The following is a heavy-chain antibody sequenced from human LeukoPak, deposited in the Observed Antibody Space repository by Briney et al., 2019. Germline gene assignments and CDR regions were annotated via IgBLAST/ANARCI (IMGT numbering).Heavy chain of an antibody. CDR1: GYSFTSYW. CDR2: IYPGDSDT. J-gene: IGHJ3*02. D-gene: IGHD6-13*01. Sequence: GESLKISCKGSGYSFTSYWIGWVRQMPGKGLEWMGIIYPGDSDTRYSPSFQGQVTISADKSISTAYLQWSSLKASDTAMYYCASRYSSSWDAFDIWGQGTMVTVSS. V-gene: IGHV5-51*01. CDR3: ASRYSSSWDAFDI.